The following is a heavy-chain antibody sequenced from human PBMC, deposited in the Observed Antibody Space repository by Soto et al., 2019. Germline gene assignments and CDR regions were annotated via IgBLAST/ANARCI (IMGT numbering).Heavy chain of an antibody. J-gene: IGHJ4*02. CDR3: ARPTRRGLGYRTSWDLAGAFDH. V-gene: IGHV5-51*01. CDR1: GYRFTSYW. Sequence: PGESLKISCKGSGYRFTSYWIGWVRQMPGKGLEWMGIIYPGDSDTRYSPSFQGQVTISADKSISTAYLQWSSLKASDTAMYYCARPTRRGLGYRTSWDLAGAFDHEGQGTPDAVSS. CDR2: IYPGDSDT. D-gene: IGHD6-13*01.